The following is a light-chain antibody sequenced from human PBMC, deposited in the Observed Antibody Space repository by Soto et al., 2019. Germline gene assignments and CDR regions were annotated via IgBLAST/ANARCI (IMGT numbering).Light chain of an antibody. CDR1: SSDVGGYNY. Sequence: QSVLTQPRSVSGSPGQSVTISCTGTSSDVGGYNYVSWYQQHPGKAPKLMIYDVSKRPSGVPDRFSGSKSGNTASLTISGLQAEDEADYYCFSNRGGDSHVFGTGTKVTVL. V-gene: IGLV2-11*01. J-gene: IGLJ1*01. CDR2: DVS. CDR3: FSNRGGDSHV.